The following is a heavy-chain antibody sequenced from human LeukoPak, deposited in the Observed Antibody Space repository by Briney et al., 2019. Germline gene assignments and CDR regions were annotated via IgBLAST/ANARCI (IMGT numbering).Heavy chain of an antibody. CDR2: IIPIFGTA. V-gene: IGHV1-69*13. CDR1: GGTFSSYA. J-gene: IGHJ4*02. Sequence: SVKVSCKASGGTFSSYAISWVRQAPGQGLEWMGGIIPIFGTANYAQKFQGRVTITADESTCTAYMELSSLRSEDTAVYYCAARGFMNDVDYWGQGTLVTVSS. D-gene: IGHD3-16*01. CDR3: AARGFMNDVDY.